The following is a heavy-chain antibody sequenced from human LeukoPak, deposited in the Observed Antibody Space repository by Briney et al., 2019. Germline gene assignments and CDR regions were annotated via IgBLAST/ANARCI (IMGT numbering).Heavy chain of an antibody. D-gene: IGHD6-13*01. J-gene: IGHJ3*02. V-gene: IGHV1-2*02. Sequence: GASVKVSCKASGYTFTGYYMHWVRQAPGQGLEWMGWINPNSGGANYAQKFQGRVTMTRDTSISTAYMELSRLRSDDTAVYYCARVFVSSSWPNAFDIWGQGTMVTVSS. CDR2: INPNSGGA. CDR1: GYTFTGYY. CDR3: ARVFVSSSWPNAFDI.